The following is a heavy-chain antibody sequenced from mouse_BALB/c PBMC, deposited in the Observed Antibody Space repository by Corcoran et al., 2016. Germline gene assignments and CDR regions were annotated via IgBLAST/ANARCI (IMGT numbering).Heavy chain of an antibody. CDR3: ARQLGLRFAY. CDR1: GYTFTNYG. J-gene: IGHJ3*01. Sequence: QNQLVQSGPELKKPGETVKISCKASGYTFTNYGMNWVKQAPRKGLKWMGWINTYTGEPTYADDFKGRFAFSLETSASTAYLQINNLKNEDMATYFCARQLGLRFAYWGQGTLVTVSA. CDR2: INTYTGEP. D-gene: IGHD3-3*01. V-gene: IGHV9-1*02.